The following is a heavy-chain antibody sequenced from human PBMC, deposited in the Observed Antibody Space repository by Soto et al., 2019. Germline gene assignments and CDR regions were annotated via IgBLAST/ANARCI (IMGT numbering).Heavy chain of an antibody. J-gene: IGHJ6*02. Sequence: ASVKVSCKASGYTFTSYYMHWVRQAPGQGLEWMGIINPSGGSTSYAQKFQGRVTMTRDTSTSTVYMELSSLRSEDTAVYYCARLLYYDSSGALEHEDYGLDVWGQGTTVTVSS. CDR1: GYTFTSYY. CDR3: ARLLYYDSSGALEHEDYGLDV. D-gene: IGHD3-22*01. CDR2: INPSGGST. V-gene: IGHV1-46*01.